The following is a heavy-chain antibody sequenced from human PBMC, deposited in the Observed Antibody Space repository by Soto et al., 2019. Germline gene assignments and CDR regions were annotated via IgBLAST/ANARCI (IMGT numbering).Heavy chain of an antibody. J-gene: IGHJ5*02. V-gene: IGHV3-23*01. CDR1: GFTFSSYG. CDR2: ISGSGGTT. D-gene: IGHD1-1*01. Sequence: EVQLLESGGGLVQPGRSLRLSCAASGFTFSSYGMSWVRQAPGKGLEWVSSISGSGGTTYYADSVKGRFTISRDNSKNTLFLQMNSVRADDTAVYYCEKGTTYNRFDPWGQGTLVTASS. CDR3: EKGTTYNRFDP.